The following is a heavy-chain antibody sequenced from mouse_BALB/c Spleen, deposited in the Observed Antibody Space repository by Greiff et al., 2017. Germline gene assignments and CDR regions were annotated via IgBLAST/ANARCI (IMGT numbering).Heavy chain of an antibody. V-gene: IGHV3-1*02. D-gene: IGHD2-4*01. CDR1: GYSITSGYS. J-gene: IGHJ3*01. CDR3: ARRDYDVAWLAY. Sequence: VQLKESGPDLVKPSQSLSLTCTVTGYSITSGYSWHWIRQFPGNKLEWMGYIHYSGSTNYNPSLKSRITITRDTTKNQFFLQLNSVTTEDTATYYSARRDYDVAWLAYWGQGTLVTVSA. CDR2: IHYSGST.